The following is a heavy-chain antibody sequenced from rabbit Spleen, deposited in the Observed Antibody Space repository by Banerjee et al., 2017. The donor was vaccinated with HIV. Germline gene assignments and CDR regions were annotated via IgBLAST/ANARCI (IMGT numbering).Heavy chain of an antibody. CDR3: VRDTWNFNL. Sequence: QEQLVESGGGLVKPGASLTLTCTASGFSFSYGYWICWVRQAPGKGLEWIGYIDPVFGSTYYASWVNGRFTISRHNAQNTLYLQLNSLTAADTATYFCVRDTWNFNLWGPGTLVTVS. V-gene: IGHV1S45*01. D-gene: IGHD3-1*01. J-gene: IGHJ4*01. CDR1: GFSFSYGYW. CDR2: IDPVFGST.